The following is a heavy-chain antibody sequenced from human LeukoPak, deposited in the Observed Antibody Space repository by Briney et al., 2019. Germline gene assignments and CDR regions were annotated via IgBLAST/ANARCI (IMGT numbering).Heavy chain of an antibody. CDR3: AKEQSWFGELSAFDY. D-gene: IGHD3-10*01. J-gene: IGHJ4*02. Sequence: GRSLRLSCAASGFTSSSYGMHWVRQDPGKGLEWVAVISYDGSNKYYADSVKGRFTISRDNSKNTLYLQMNSLRAEDTAVYYCAKEQSWFGELSAFDYWGQGALVTVSS. V-gene: IGHV3-30*18. CDR2: ISYDGSNK. CDR1: GFTSSSYG.